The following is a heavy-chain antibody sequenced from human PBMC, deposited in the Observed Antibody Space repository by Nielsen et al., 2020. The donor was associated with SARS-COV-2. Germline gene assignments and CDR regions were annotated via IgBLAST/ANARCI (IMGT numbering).Heavy chain of an antibody. J-gene: IGHJ5*02. CDR3: ARESGLDTTDT. D-gene: IGHD3/OR15-3a*01. CDR1: GGSFGGYY. CDR2: VNHRGGT. V-gene: IGHV4-34*01. Sequence: SETLSLTCAVYGGSFGGYYWSWIRQPPEKGLEWIGEVNHRGGTNYSPSLKSRVTISMDASKNQFSLKMNSVTAADTAVYYCARESGLDTTDTWGQGVLVTVSS.